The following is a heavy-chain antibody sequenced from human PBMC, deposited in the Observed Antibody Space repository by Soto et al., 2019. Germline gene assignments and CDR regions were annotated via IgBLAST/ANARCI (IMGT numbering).Heavy chain of an antibody. V-gene: IGHV4-39*01. J-gene: IGHJ3*02. D-gene: IGHD2-15*01. CDR1: GGSISSSSYY. CDR2: IYYSGST. CDR3: PSRGGRVCSVGSCAPRTPLDAFDI. Sequence: QLQLQESGPGLVKPSETLSLTCTVSGGSISSSSYYWGWRRQPPGKGLEWIGSIYYSGSTYYNPSLKSRVTIALDTSKNQASRKLSSVTAADTAVYYCPSRGGRVCSVGSCAPRTPLDAFDIWGPGTMVTVSS.